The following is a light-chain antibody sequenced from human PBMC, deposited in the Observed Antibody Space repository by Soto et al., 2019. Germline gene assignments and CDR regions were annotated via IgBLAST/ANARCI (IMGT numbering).Light chain of an antibody. Sequence: QSALTQPRSVSGSPGQSVTISCTGTSSDVGGYNYVSWYQQHPGKAPKIMIYDVSKRPSGVPDRFSGSKSGNTAALSISGLQADDGADYYCCSYAGTVYVFGTGTKLTVL. CDR3: CSYAGTVYV. CDR1: SSDVGGYNY. J-gene: IGLJ1*01. CDR2: DVS. V-gene: IGLV2-11*01.